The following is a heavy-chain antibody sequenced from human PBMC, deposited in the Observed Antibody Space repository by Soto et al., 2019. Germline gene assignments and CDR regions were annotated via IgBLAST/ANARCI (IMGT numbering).Heavy chain of an antibody. CDR1: GYTFTGYY. D-gene: IGHD6-19*01. V-gene: IGHV1-2*04. CDR2: INPNSGGT. CDR3: ARARHSSGPYYYYYGMDV. Sequence: QVQLVQSGAEVKKPGASVKVSCKASGYTFTGYYMHWVRQAPGQGLEWMGWINPNSGGTNYAQKCPGWVTMTRDPSISTAYMELSRLRSDDTAVYYCARARHSSGPYYYYYGMDVWGQGTTVTVSS. J-gene: IGHJ6*02.